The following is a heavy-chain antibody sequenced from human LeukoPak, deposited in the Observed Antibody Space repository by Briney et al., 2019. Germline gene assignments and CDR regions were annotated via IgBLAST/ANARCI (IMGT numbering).Heavy chain of an antibody. J-gene: IGHJ4*02. V-gene: IGHV1-2*02. CDR3: AREPLAGRFQVLFDF. CDR2: INPSSGAT. CDR1: GYTFTDYY. D-gene: IGHD6-19*01. Sequence: GASVKVSCKASGYTFTDYYMHWVRQAPGQGLEWMGWINPSSGATNYAQKFQGRVTMTRETSISTAYMELSRLRSDDTAVYYCAREPLAGRFQVLFDFWGQGALVTVSS.